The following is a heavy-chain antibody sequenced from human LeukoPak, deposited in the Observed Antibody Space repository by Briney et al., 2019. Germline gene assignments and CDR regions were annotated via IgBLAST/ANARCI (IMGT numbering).Heavy chain of an antibody. CDR2: IYSSGST. Sequence: SETLSMTCTVSGGSISSCSYYWSWIRQPAGKGLEWIGRIYSSGSTNYNPSLKSRVTISVDTSKNQFSLKLSSVTAADTAAYYCAREDVITIFGVVRKGDAFDIWGQGTMVTVSS. CDR3: AREDVITIFGVVRKGDAFDI. D-gene: IGHD3-3*01. CDR1: GGSISSCSYY. J-gene: IGHJ3*02. V-gene: IGHV4-61*02.